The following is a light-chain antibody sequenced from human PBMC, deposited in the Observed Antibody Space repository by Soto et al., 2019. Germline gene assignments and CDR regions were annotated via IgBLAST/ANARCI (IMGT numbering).Light chain of an antibody. CDR3: GTWDTSLSVGV. V-gene: IGLV1-51*01. J-gene: IGLJ3*02. Sequence: QAVVTQPPSVSAAPGQKVTISCSGGSSNIGNNYVSWYQQLPGTAPKLLIYDNNKRPSGIPDRFSGSKSGTSATLAITGLQTGDEADYYCGTWDTSLSVGVFGGGTQLTVL. CDR1: SSNIGNNY. CDR2: DNN.